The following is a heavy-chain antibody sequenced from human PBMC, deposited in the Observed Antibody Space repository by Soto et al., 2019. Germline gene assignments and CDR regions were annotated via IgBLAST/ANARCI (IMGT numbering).Heavy chain of an antibody. CDR1: GGSISSYF. CDR3: ARDLAAVPRAFDY. V-gene: IGHV4-59*01. J-gene: IGHJ4*02. CDR2: VYYTGTT. D-gene: IGHD6-13*01. Sequence: SETLSLTCTVSGGSISSYFYIWVRQPPGKGLEWIGSVYYTGTTDYNPSLKSRVTISVDTSKTQFPLNLRSVTAADTAVYYCARDLAAVPRAFDYWGRGTLVTSPQ.